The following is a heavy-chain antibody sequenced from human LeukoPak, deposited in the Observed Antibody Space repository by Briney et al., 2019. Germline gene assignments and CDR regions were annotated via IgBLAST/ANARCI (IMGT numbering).Heavy chain of an antibody. J-gene: IGHJ6*03. Sequence: GASVKVSCKASGYTFTSYDINWVRQATGQGLEWMGWMNPNSGNTGYAQKFQGRVTMTRNTSISTAYMELSSLRSEDTAVYYCAREENYYYYMDVWGKGTTVTVSS. V-gene: IGHV1-8*01. CDR1: GYTFTSYD. CDR2: MNPNSGNT. CDR3: AREENYYYYMDV.